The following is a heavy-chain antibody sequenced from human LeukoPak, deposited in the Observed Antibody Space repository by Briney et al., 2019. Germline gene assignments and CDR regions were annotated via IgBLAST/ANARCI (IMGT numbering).Heavy chain of an antibody. D-gene: IGHD3-10*01. CDR1: GFTFDDNG. V-gene: IGHV3-20*04. Sequence: PGGSLRLSCAASGFTFDDNGMSWVRQAPGKGLEWVSGINWNGGSTGYADSVKGRFTISRDNAKNSLYLQMNSLRAEDTAVYYCAKREGLYYGSGFDYWGQGTLVTVSS. CDR3: AKREGLYYGSGFDY. J-gene: IGHJ4*02. CDR2: INWNGGST.